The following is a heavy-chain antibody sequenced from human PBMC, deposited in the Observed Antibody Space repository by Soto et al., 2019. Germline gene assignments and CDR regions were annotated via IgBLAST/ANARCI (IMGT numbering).Heavy chain of an antibody. CDR1: GFTFSSYS. CDR2: ISSSSSYI. CDR3: ARDLGAVASRSAFDY. D-gene: IGHD6-19*01. Sequence: PGGSLRLSCAASGFTFSSYSMNWVRQAPGKGLEWVSSISSSSSYIHYADSVKGRFTISRDNAKNSLYLQMNSLRAEDTAVYYCARDLGAVASRSAFDYWGQGTLVTVSS. V-gene: IGHV3-21*01. J-gene: IGHJ4*02.